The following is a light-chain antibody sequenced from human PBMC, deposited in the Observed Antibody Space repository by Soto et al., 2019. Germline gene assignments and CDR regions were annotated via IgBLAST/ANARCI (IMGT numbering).Light chain of an antibody. CDR2: SNN. Sequence: QSVLTQPASASGTPGQRVTISCSGSSSNIGSNTVNWYQQLPGTAPKLLIYSNNQRPSGVPDRFSGSKSGTSASLAISGLQSEDEADYYCAAWDDSLNGAVFGTGTKVTVL. CDR1: SSNIGSNT. CDR3: AAWDDSLNGAV. V-gene: IGLV1-44*01. J-gene: IGLJ1*01.